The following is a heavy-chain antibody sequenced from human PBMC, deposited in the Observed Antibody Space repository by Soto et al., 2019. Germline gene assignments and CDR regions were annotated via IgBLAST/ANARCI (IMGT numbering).Heavy chain of an antibody. CDR2: ISSGSSVI. V-gene: IGHV3-48*02. CDR3: ARDLSWGSNSYYSMDV. CDR1: GFILSDCA. Sequence: EVQLVESGGGLVQPGGSLRLSCATSGFILSDCAMNWVRQAPGKGLEWVSYISSGSSVIDYVDSVKGRFTVSRENARNSLYLQMNSLRDEDTAVYYCARDLSWGSNSYYSMDVWGKGTTVTVSS. D-gene: IGHD3-16*01. J-gene: IGHJ6*03.